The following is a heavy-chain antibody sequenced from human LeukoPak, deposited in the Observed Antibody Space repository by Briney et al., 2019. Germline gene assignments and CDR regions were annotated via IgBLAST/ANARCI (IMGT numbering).Heavy chain of an antibody. CDR3: AIIFPLIPRIAAPFDY. V-gene: IGHV1-2*02. CDR2: INPNSGGT. J-gene: IGHJ4*02. Sequence: ASVKVSCKASGYSFTNFGITWVRQAPGQGLEWMGWINPNSGGTNYAQKFQGRVTMTRDTSISTAYMELSRLRSDDTAVYYCAIIFPLIPRIAAPFDYWGQGTLVTVSS. CDR1: GYSFTNFG. D-gene: IGHD6-13*01.